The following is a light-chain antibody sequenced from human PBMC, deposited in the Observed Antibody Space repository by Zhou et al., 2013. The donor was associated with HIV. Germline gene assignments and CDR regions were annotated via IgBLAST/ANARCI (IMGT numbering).Light chain of an antibody. J-gene: IGKJ2*02. V-gene: IGKV1-33*01. Sequence: DIQMTQSPSSLSASVGDRVTITCQASQDISNYLNWYQQKPGKAPKLVIYDASNLETGVPSRFSGSGSGTDFTLTISSLQPEDIATYYCQQYDNLLPCTFGQGTKLEIK. CDR2: DAS. CDR1: QDISNY. CDR3: QQYDNLLPCT.